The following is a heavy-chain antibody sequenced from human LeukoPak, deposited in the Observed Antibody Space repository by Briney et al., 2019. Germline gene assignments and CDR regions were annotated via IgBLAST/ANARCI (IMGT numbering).Heavy chain of an antibody. D-gene: IGHD2-2*03. CDR2: IKQDGSEK. Sequence: PGGSLRLSCAASGFAFGSYWMSWVRQAPGKGLEWVANIKQDGSEKYYVDSVKGRSTISRDTAKNSLYLQMNRLRAEDTAVYYCARIRDGYCISTSCRGAFDIWGQGTVVTVSS. V-gene: IGHV3-7*01. CDR1: GFAFGSYW. CDR3: ARIRDGYCISTSCRGAFDI. J-gene: IGHJ3*02.